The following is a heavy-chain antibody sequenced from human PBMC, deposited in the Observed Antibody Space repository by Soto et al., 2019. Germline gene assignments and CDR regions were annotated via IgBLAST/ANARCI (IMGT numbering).Heavy chain of an antibody. CDR2: IYYSGST. Sequence: QVQLQESGPGLVKPSETLSLTCTVSGGSISSYYWSWIRQPPGKGLEWIGYIYYSGSTNYNPSLTSRVTISVDTSKNQFSLKLSSVTAADTAVYYCARSPTSRSIAVAPPPYWFDPWGQGTLVTVSS. J-gene: IGHJ5*02. V-gene: IGHV4-59*01. CDR1: GGSISSYY. CDR3: ARSPTSRSIAVAPPPYWFDP. D-gene: IGHD6-19*01.